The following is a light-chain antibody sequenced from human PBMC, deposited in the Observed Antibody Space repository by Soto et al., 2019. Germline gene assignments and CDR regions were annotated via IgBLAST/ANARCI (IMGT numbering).Light chain of an antibody. Sequence: DIQMTQSPSSLSASVGDRVTITCRASQSINNCLNWYQQKPGKAPKLLIYAASSLQSGVPSRFSGSGSGTHFTLTISSLQPEDFATYYCQQGFNTPNTFGPGTKVXIK. V-gene: IGKV1-39*01. CDR2: AAS. CDR1: QSINNC. CDR3: QQGFNTPNT. J-gene: IGKJ3*01.